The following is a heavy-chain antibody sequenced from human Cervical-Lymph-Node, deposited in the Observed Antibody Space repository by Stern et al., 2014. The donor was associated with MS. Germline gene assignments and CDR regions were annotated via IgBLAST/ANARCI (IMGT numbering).Heavy chain of an antibody. J-gene: IGHJ1*01. Sequence: MQLVESGPEVKKPGSSVKVSCKASGGTFSNYAISWVRQAPGPGLEWMGGLIIIFDTANYAQKFQGRVTISADESTSTAYMELSSLRSEDTAVYYCARASERSGYYPDYFQYWGQGTPVTVSS. CDR1: GGTFSNYA. V-gene: IGHV1-69*01. CDR3: ARASERSGYYPDYFQY. D-gene: IGHD3-22*01. CDR2: LIIIFDTA.